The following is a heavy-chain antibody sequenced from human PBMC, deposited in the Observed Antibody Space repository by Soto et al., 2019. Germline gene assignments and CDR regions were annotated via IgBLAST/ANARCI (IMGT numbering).Heavy chain of an antibody. V-gene: IGHV3-74*01. CDR1: GFTFSSYW. CDR3: ARVGGSSWH. D-gene: IGHD6-6*01. CDR2: INGDGGTT. J-gene: IGHJ4*02. Sequence: EVQLVESGGGLVQPGGSLRLSCAASGFTFSSYWMHWVRQAPGKGLVWVSRINGDGGTTNYADSVKGRFTISRDNAKNTLFLQMNSLRVEDAAVDYCARVGGSSWHWGQGTLVTVSS.